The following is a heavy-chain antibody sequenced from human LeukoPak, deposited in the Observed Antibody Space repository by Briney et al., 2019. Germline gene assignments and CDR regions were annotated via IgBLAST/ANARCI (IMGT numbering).Heavy chain of an antibody. D-gene: IGHD3-22*01. CDR1: GGSISSSSYY. V-gene: IGHV4-61*01. CDR3: AREGSSGYLAY. J-gene: IGHJ1*01. CDR2: IYYSGST. Sequence: SETLSLTCTVSGGSISSSSYYWGWIRQPPGKGLEWIGYIYYSGSTNYNPSLKSRVTISVDTSKNQSSLKLSSVTAADTAVYYCAREGSSGYLAYWGQGTLVTVSS.